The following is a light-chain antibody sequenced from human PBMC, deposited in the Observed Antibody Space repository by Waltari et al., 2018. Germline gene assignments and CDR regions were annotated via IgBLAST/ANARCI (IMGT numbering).Light chain of an antibody. J-gene: IGLJ2*01. CDR1: SGTFAANY. V-gene: IGLV6-57*03. Sequence: FVLSQPHSVSESPGKTVTISCTRSSGTFAANYVHWYQRRPGSVPTIVIYKDNERPSGVPARFSGSADRYSGSASLTISGLRAEDEADYCCQSYDNTNYVVFGGWTKLTVL. CDR3: QSYDNTNYVV. CDR2: KDN.